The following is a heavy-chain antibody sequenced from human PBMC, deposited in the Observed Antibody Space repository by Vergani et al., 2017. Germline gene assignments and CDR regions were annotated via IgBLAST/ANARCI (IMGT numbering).Heavy chain of an antibody. CDR2: INPIDSKI. D-gene: IGHD2-21*01. CDR3: TSDLPCGDGSWLHFDQ. CDR1: ESSFISNE. Sequence: EVMLVQSGAEVKKPGESLKISCKYSESSFISNEIAWVRQMSGKGLQWMGNINPIDSKIAYSPSFQGQAIMSLDKSITTAYLPWRSLKASDTAIYYCTSDLPCGDGSWLHFDQWAKGTWVTFPS. V-gene: IGHV5-51*03. J-gene: IGHJ4*02.